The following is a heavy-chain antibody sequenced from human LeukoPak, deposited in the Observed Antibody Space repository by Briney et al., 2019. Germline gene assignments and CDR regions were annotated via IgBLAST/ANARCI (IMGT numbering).Heavy chain of an antibody. CDR3: ARDPQTTFQGSLYYYGMDV. CDR1: GYTFTSYV. D-gene: IGHD2/OR15-2a*01. Sequence: ASVKVSCKASGYTFTSYVISWVRQAPGQGLEWMGWISAYNGNTNYAQKLQGRVTMTTDTSTSTAYMELRSPRSDDTAVYYCARDPQTTFQGSLYYYGMDVWGKGTTVTVSS. CDR2: ISAYNGNT. J-gene: IGHJ6*04. V-gene: IGHV1-18*01.